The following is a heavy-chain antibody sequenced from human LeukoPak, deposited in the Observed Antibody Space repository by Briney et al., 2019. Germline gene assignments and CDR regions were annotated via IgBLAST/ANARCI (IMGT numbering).Heavy chain of an antibody. CDR1: GGSFSGYY. J-gene: IGHJ6*02. D-gene: IGHD2-15*01. CDR3: ARGYCSSCMDV. V-gene: IGHV4-59*01. Sequence: SETLSLTCAVYGGSFSGYYWSWIRQPPGKGLEWIGYIYYSGSTNYNPSLKSRVTISVDTSKNQFSLKLSSVTAADTAVYYCARGYCSSCMDVWGQGTTVTVSS. CDR2: IYYSGST.